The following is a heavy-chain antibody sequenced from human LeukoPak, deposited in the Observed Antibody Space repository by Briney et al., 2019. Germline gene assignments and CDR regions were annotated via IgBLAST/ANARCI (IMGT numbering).Heavy chain of an antibody. CDR3: AKDRRVGGPIGGDY. J-gene: IGHJ4*02. V-gene: IGHV3-30-3*01. CDR1: GFTFSSYA. Sequence: GALRLSCAASGFTFSSYAMHWVRQAPGKGLEWVAVISYDGSNKYYADSVKGRFTISRDNSKNTLYLQMNSLRAEDTAVYYCAKDRRVGGPIGGDYWGQGTLVTVSS. CDR2: ISYDGSNK. D-gene: IGHD1-26*01.